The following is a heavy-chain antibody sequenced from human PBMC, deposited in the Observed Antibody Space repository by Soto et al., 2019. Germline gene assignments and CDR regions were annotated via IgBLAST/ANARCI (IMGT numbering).Heavy chain of an antibody. CDR2: IDPSDSYT. J-gene: IGHJ6*02. V-gene: IGHV5-10-1*01. CDR3: ARARGDKAYYYYYGMDV. D-gene: IGHD6-6*01. CDR1: GYSFTSYW. Sequence: GESLKISCKGSGYSFTSYWISWVRQMPGKGLEWMGRIDPSDSYTNYSPSFQGHVTISADKSISTAYLQWSSLKASDTAMYYCARARGDKAYYYYYGMDVWGQGTTVTVSS.